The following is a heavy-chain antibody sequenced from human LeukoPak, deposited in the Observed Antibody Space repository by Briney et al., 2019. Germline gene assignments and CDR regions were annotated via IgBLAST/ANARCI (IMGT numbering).Heavy chain of an antibody. CDR1: GGSFSGYY. Sequence: NPSETLSLTCAVYGGSFSGYYWGWIRQPPGKGLEWIGSIYHSGSTYYNPSPKSRVTISVDTSKNQFSLKLSSVTAADTAVYYCARHRQDLLRLGELSSSYFDYWGQGTLVTVSS. V-gene: IGHV4-38-2*01. D-gene: IGHD3-16*02. CDR3: ARHRQDLLRLGELSSSYFDY. J-gene: IGHJ4*02. CDR2: IYHSGST.